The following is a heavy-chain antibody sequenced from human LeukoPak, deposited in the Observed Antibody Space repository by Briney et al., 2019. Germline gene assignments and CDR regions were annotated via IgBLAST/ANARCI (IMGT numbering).Heavy chain of an antibody. CDR2: IKQDGSEK. V-gene: IGHV3-7*01. CDR1: GFTFSSYW. CDR3: ARESSSSWYGDAFDI. Sequence: GSLRLSCAASGFTFSSYWMSWVRQAPGKGLEWVANIKQDGSEKYYVDSVKGRFTISRDNAKNSLYLQMNSLRAEDTAVYYCARESSSSWYGDAFDIWGQGTMVTVSS. D-gene: IGHD6-13*01. J-gene: IGHJ3*02.